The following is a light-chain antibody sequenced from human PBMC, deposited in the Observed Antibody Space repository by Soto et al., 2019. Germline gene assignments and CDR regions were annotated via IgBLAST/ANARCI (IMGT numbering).Light chain of an antibody. CDR1: QRISSY. Sequence: DIQMTQSPSSLSASVGDRVTITCRASQRISSYLNWYQQRPGKAPKLLIYSASNLQSGVPSTFSGSGSGTDFTLTISNLQPEDFATYYCQQSYKTPLTFGRGTKVEIK. CDR3: QQSYKTPLT. CDR2: SAS. V-gene: IGKV1-39*01. J-gene: IGKJ4*01.